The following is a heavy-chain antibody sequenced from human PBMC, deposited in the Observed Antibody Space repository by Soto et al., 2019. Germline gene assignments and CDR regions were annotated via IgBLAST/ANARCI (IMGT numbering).Heavy chain of an antibody. CDR3: LRGNSGYGNFDY. CDR2: IYFSGST. V-gene: IGHV4-59*12. Sequence: TLSLTCTVSGGSISGYYWSWIRQFPGKGLEWIGYIYFSGSTDYNPSLKSRVTISRDNAKNTLYLQLNGLRAEDTAVYYCLRGNSGYGNFDYWGQGTRVTVSS. J-gene: IGHJ4*02. D-gene: IGHD5-12*01. CDR1: GGSISGYY.